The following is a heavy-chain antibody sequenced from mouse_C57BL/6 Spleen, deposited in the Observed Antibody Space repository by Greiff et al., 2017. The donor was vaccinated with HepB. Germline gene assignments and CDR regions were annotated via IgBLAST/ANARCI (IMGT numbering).Heavy chain of an antibody. D-gene: IGHD1-1*01. CDR3: ARTAGYGSSYWYFDV. V-gene: IGHV1-22*01. Sequence: EVQLQQSGPELVKPGASVKMSCKASGYTFTDYNMHWVKQSHGKSLEWIGYINHNNGGTSYNQKFKGKATLTVNKSSTPAYMELRSLTSEDSAVYYCARTAGYGSSYWYFDVWGTGTTVTVSS. CDR1: GYTFTDYN. CDR2: INHNNGGT. J-gene: IGHJ1*03.